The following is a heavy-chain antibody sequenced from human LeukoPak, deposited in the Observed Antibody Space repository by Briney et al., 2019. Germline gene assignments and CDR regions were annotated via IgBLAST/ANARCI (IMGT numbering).Heavy chain of an antibody. CDR3: AGGHDSSGYYLL. CDR1: GFTFSSYS. D-gene: IGHD3-22*01. Sequence: GGSLRLSCAASGFTFSSYSMNWVRQAPGKGLEWVSSISSSSSYVYYADSVKGRFTISRDNAKNSLYLQMNSLRAEDTAVYYCAGGHDSSGYYLLWGQGTLVTVSS. V-gene: IGHV3-21*01. CDR2: ISSSSSYV. J-gene: IGHJ4*02.